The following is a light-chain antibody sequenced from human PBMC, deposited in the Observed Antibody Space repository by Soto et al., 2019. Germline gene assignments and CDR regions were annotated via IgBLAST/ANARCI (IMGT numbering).Light chain of an antibody. CDR3: QQYEIWPSVT. CDR1: QNIRRS. Sequence: EIVMTQSPATLSVSPGARATLSCRASQNIRRSLAWYQQKRGQPPRLLIYNSYTRATGVAARFSGSGSGTDLTLTISSMHVEDSAVYFWQQYEIWPSVTFGGETKVDIK. V-gene: IGKV3-15*01. CDR2: NSY. J-gene: IGKJ4*01.